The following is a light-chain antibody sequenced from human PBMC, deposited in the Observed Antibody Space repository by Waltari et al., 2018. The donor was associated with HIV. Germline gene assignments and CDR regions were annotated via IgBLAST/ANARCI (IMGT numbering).Light chain of an antibody. V-gene: IGLV8-61*01. J-gene: IGLJ3*02. CDR2: NTV. CDR1: PGSVSSTYY. Sequence: QTVVTQEPSFSVSPGATVTLTCGLRPGSVSSTYYPSWYQQTPGQAPRTLIHNTVTRSSGVPVRFSGSIVGDKAVLTITGAQADDECDYYCALYMGSGVWVFGGGTTLTVL. CDR3: ALYMGSGVWV.